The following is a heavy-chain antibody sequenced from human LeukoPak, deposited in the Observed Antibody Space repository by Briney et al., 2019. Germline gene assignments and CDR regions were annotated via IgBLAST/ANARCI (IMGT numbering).Heavy chain of an antibody. J-gene: IGHJ3*02. CDR3: ARHRVGIYSRNHAFDI. Sequence: GESLKISCKGSGYSFTSYWIGWVRQMPGKGLEWMGIIYPGDSDTRYSPSFQGQVTISADKSSSTAYLQWSSLKASDTAMYYCARHRVGIYSRNHAFDIWGQGTMVTVSS. D-gene: IGHD1-26*01. CDR2: IYPGDSDT. CDR1: GYSFTSYW. V-gene: IGHV5-51*01.